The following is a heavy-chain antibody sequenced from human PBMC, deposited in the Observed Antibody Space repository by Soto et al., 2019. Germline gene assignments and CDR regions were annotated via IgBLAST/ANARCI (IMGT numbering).Heavy chain of an antibody. CDR1: GFTFSSYG. Sequence: GGSLRLSCAASGFTFSSYGMHWVRQAPGKGLEWVAVISYDGSNKYYADSVKGRFTISRDNSKNTLYLQMNRLRAEDTAVYYCAKDDPFDYWGQGTLVTVSS. CDR2: ISYDGSNK. V-gene: IGHV3-30*18. CDR3: AKDDPFDY. J-gene: IGHJ4*02.